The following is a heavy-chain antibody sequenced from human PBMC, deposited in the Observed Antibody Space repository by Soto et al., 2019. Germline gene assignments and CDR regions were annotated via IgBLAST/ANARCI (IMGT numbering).Heavy chain of an antibody. CDR2: ISGSGDNT. CDR1: GFTFSNYV. Sequence: GGSLRLSCAASGFTFSNYVMSWVRQAPGKGLEWVSSISGSGDNTYYADSVKGRFTISRDNSKNTLFLQMNSLRAEDTAVYYCAKATGSYRYDLFDYWGQGTLVTVSS. D-gene: IGHD3-16*02. J-gene: IGHJ4*02. V-gene: IGHV3-23*01. CDR3: AKATGSYRYDLFDY.